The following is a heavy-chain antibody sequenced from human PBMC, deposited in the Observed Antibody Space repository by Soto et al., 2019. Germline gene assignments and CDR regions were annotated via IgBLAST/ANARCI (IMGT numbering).Heavy chain of an antibody. J-gene: IGHJ4*02. V-gene: IGHV4-34*01. CDR1: GGSFSGYY. D-gene: IGHD6-6*01. CDR3: ARAHYSSSDFDY. CDR2: INHSGST. Sequence: SETLSLTCAVYGGSFSGYYWSWIRQPPGKGLEWIGEINHSGSTNYNPSLKSRATISVDTSKNQFSLKLSSVTAADTAVYYCARAHYSSSDFDYWGQGTLVTVSS.